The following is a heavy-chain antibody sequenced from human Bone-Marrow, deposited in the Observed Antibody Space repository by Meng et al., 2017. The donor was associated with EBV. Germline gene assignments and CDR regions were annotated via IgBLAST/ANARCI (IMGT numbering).Heavy chain of an antibody. Sequence: QVQLVQSGSDLQKPGASVKLSCKASGYNFTSYAMNWVRQAPGQGLEWMGWINTKTGKPTYAPGFTGRFVFSLDTSDSTTYLQISSLKTEDSAVYYCARDGGRRLDYWGQGTLVTVSS. J-gene: IGHJ4*02. CDR2: INTKTGKP. D-gene: IGHD3-16*01. V-gene: IGHV7-4-1*02. CDR1: GYNFTSYA. CDR3: ARDGGRRLDY.